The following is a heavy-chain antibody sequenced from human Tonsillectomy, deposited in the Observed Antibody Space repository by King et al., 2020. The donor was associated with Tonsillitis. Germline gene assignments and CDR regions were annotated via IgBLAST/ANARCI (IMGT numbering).Heavy chain of an antibody. D-gene: IGHD6-13*01. Sequence: VQLVESGGGLVQPGRSLRISCATSVFRFCDYDMGWFRQAPGKGLEWVGRFRSKTYGATADSPAAVRGRGTISRDDSRSIVYLQMNSLKTDDTATYYCSREAHSASWFYWGPGALVTVSS. CDR2: FRSKTYGATA. J-gene: IGHJ4*02. V-gene: IGHV3-49*03. CDR1: VFRFCDYD. CDR3: SREAHSASWFY.